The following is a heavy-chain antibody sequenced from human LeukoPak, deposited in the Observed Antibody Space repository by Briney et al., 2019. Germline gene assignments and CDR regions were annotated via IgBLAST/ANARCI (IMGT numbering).Heavy chain of an antibody. V-gene: IGHV3-30*04. CDR3: ARTSQTFDY. J-gene: IGHJ4*02. Sequence: GGSLRLSCAASGFTFSNYAMNWVRQAPGKGLEWVAVISYDGRNKYYADSVKGRFTISRDNSKNTLYLQMNSLRPEDTAVYYCARTSQTFDYWGQGTLVTVFS. CDR1: GFTFSNYA. CDR2: ISYDGRNK.